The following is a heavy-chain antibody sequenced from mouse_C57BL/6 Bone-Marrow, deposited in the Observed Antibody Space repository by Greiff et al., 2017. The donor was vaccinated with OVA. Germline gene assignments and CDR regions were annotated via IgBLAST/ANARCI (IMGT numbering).Heavy chain of an antibody. Sequence: VNVVESGPGLVQPSQSLSITCTVSGFSLPSYGVHWVRQSPGKGLEWLGVIWRGGSTVYTAAIRSRLSITKDNSKSQVFFKMNSLQADDTAIYYCATPTGFDYWGQGTTLTVSS. V-gene: IGHV2-5*01. CDR1: GFSLPSYG. CDR3: ATPTGFDY. J-gene: IGHJ2*01. D-gene: IGHD4-1*02. CDR2: IWRGGST.